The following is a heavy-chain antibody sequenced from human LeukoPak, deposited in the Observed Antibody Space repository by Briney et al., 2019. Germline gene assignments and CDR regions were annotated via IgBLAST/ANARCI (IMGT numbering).Heavy chain of an antibody. Sequence: GGSLRLSCLTSGFTFTSYSMSWVRQAPGKGLEWVSGTSDRGDYTYYADSVKGRFTISRDNSKNTLYLQMNSLRAEDTALYFCAKKAQYNGNYPLDYWGQGTLVTVSS. D-gene: IGHD1-26*01. CDR3: AKKAQYNGNYPLDY. CDR2: TSDRGDYT. J-gene: IGHJ4*02. CDR1: GFTFTSYS. V-gene: IGHV3-23*01.